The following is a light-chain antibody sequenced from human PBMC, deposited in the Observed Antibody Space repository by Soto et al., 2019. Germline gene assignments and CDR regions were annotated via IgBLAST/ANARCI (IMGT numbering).Light chain of an antibody. Sequence: EIVLTQSPGTLSLSPGERATLSCRASRSVSSSYLSWYQQKPGQAPRLLIYGASTRATGIPARFSGSGSGTDFTLTISSLQPEDFAVYYCQQDYNLFTFGGGTKVDIK. CDR3: QQDYNLFT. J-gene: IGKJ4*01. V-gene: IGKV3D-7*01. CDR1: RSVSSSY. CDR2: GAS.